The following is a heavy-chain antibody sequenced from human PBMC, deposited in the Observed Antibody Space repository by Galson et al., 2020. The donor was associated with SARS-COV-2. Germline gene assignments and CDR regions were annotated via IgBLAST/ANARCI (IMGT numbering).Heavy chain of an antibody. CDR2: ISISGTTI. Sequence: GGSLRLSCIASGFTFSNFDMAWVRQAPGRGLEWVSSISISGTTIYYRDSVKGRFTISRDNSKNTLYLQMNSLRAEDTALYFCVKDASDVRDSYVHFDFWVQGSLVTVS. V-gene: IGHV3-23*01. CDR3: VKDASDVRDSYVHFDF. CDR1: GFTFSNFD. D-gene: IGHD2-21*01. J-gene: IGHJ4*02.